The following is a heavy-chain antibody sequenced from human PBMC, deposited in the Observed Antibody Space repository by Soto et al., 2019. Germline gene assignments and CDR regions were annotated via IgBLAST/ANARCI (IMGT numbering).Heavy chain of an antibody. V-gene: IGHV3-23*01. J-gene: IGHJ4*02. CDR2: ISGSGGST. Sequence: GGSLRLSCAASGFTFSSYSMTWVRQAPGKGLEWVAVISGSGGSTYYADSVKGRFTISRDNSKNTLYLQMNSLRAEDTAVYYSAKGSPPHDWGQGTLVTVSS. CDR3: AKGSPPHD. CDR1: GFTFSSYS.